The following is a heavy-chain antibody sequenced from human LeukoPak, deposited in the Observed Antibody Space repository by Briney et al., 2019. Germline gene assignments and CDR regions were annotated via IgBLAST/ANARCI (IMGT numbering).Heavy chain of an antibody. CDR1: GYTFTGYY. Sequence: GASVKVSCKASGYTFTGYYMHWVRQAPGQGLEWMGWINPNSGGTNYAQKFQGRVTMTRDTSISTAYMEMSRLRSDDTAVYYCARDFGDYYGSGIVRWFDPWRQGTLVTVSS. J-gene: IGHJ5*02. V-gene: IGHV1-2*02. CDR3: ARDFGDYYGSGIVRWFDP. D-gene: IGHD3-10*01. CDR2: INPNSGGT.